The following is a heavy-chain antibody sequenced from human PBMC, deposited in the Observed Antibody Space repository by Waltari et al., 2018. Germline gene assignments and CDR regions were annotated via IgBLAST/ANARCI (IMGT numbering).Heavy chain of an antibody. Sequence: QGQLVESGGGVVQPGGSLRLSCAASGFTFSNFGMHWVRQAPGKGLEWVALGRSDGTTKYYGDSVRGRFTISRDDSKNTLYLQMSSLRAEDTAVYYCAKDLTSFGVGYYCDSWGQGTLVTVSS. V-gene: IGHV3-30*02. J-gene: IGHJ4*02. D-gene: IGHD3-3*01. CDR3: AKDLTSFGVGYYCDS. CDR1: GFTFSNFG. CDR2: GRSDGTTK.